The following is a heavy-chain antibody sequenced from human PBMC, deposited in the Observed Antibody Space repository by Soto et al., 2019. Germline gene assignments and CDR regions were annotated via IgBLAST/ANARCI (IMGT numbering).Heavy chain of an antibody. J-gene: IGHJ6*02. CDR1: GFTFSSYG. V-gene: IGHV3-30*18. D-gene: IGHD5-12*01. CDR2: ISYDGSNK. CDR3: AKPLKVATIIDYYYYGMDV. Sequence: ESGGGVVQPGRSLRLSCAASGFTFSSYGMHWVRQAPGKGLEWVAVISYDGSNKYYADSVKGRFTISRDNSKNTLYLQMNSLRAEDTAVYYCAKPLKVATIIDYYYYGMDVWGQGTTVTVSS.